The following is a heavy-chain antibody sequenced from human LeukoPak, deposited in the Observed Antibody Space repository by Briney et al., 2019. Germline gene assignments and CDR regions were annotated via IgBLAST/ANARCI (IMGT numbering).Heavy chain of an antibody. CDR2: INAGNGNT. Sequence: ASVKVSCKASGYTYTSYAMHWVRQGPGQRLEWMGWINAGNGNTKYSQKFQGRVTITRDTSASTAYMELSSLRSEDTAVYYCARGGYCSSTSCPSHYYYGMDVWGKGTTVTVSS. CDR1: GYTYTSYA. CDR3: ARGGYCSSTSCPSHYYYGMDV. J-gene: IGHJ6*04. V-gene: IGHV1-3*01. D-gene: IGHD2-2*01.